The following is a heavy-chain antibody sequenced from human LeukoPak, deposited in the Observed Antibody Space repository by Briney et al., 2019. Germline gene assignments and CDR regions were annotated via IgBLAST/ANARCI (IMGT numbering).Heavy chain of an antibody. Sequence: GGSLILSCAASGFTFDDYAMHWVRQAPGKGLEWVSGISWNSGSIGYADSVKGRFTISRDNAKNSLYLQMNSLKAEDTALYYCAKTYGDYDFWSGYGRDYYFDYWGQGTLVTVSS. CDR1: GFTFDDYA. CDR2: ISWNSGSI. D-gene: IGHD3-3*01. CDR3: AKTYGDYDFWSGYGRDYYFDY. V-gene: IGHV3-9*01. J-gene: IGHJ4*02.